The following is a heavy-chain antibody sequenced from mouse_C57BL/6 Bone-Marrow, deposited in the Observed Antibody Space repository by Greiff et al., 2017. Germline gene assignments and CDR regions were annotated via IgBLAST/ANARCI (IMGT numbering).Heavy chain of an antibody. J-gene: IGHJ4*01. CDR1: GFTFSDYG. V-gene: IGHV5-17*01. CDR2: ISSGSSTI. CDR3: AKPRGYDYDYAMDY. D-gene: IGHD2-4*01. Sequence: EVMLVESGGGLVKPGGSLKLSCAASGFTFSDYGMHWVRQAPEKGLEWVAYISSGSSTIYYADTVKGRFTISRDNAKNTLFLQMTSLRSEDTAMYYCAKPRGYDYDYAMDYWGQGTSVTVSS.